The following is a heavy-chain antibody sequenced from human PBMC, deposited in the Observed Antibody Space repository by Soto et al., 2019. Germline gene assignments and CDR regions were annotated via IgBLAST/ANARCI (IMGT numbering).Heavy chain of an antibody. CDR3: ARPYFNGMDV. CDR2: INPSGGST. CDR1: GYTFTSYY. J-gene: IGHJ6*02. Sequence: ASVKVSCKASGYTFTSYYMHWVRQAPGQGLEWMGIINPSGGSTTYAQKFQGRVTMTRDTSTSTVYMEVSSLRSEDTAVYYCARPYFNGMDVRGQGTTVTVSS. D-gene: IGHD2-8*01. V-gene: IGHV1-46*01.